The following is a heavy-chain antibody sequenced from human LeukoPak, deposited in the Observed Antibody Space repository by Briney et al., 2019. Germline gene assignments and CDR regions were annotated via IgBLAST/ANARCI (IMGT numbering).Heavy chain of an antibody. J-gene: IGHJ5*02. D-gene: IGHD3-22*01. Sequence: ASVKVSCKVSGYTLTELSMHWVRQAPGKGLEWMGWINPNSGGTNYAQKFQGRVTMTRDTSISTAYMELSRLRSDDTAVYYRARDHYYDSAWGQGTLVTVSS. CDR2: INPNSGGT. CDR1: GYTLTELS. V-gene: IGHV1-2*02. CDR3: ARDHYYDSA.